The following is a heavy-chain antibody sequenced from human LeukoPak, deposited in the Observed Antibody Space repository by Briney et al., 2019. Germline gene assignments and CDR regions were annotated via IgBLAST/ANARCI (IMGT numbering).Heavy chain of an antibody. V-gene: IGHV4-59*08. CDR2: IYYSGST. J-gene: IGHJ5*02. CDR3: ARHPAPYCGGDCYSTFWFDP. CDR1: GFTVSSNY. D-gene: IGHD2-21*02. Sequence: PGGSLRLSCAASGFTVSSNYMSWVRQPPGKGLEWIGYIYYSGSTNYNPSLKSRVTISVDTSKNQFSLKLSSVTAADTAVYYCARHPAPYCGGDCYSTFWFDPWGQGTLVTVSS.